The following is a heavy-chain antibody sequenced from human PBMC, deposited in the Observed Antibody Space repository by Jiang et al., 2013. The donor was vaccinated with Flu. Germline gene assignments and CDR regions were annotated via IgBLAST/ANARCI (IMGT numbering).Heavy chain of an antibody. Sequence: GLVKPSQTLSLTCTVSGGSISGGEHYWNWIRQPPGKGLEWIGYISYSGSTYYNPSLKTRISISRDTSKNQFSLRLSSVTTADTAIYFCVRDREKMITWGGIFVGGWFDPWGQGTLVTVSS. D-gene: IGHD3-16*02. J-gene: IGHJ5*02. CDR1: GGSISGGEHY. CDR3: VRDREKMITWGGIFVGGWFDP. CDR2: ISYSGST. V-gene: IGHV4-30-4*01.